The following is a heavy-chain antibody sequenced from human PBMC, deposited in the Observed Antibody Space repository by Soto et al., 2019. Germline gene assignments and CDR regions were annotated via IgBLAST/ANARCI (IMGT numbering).Heavy chain of an antibody. J-gene: IGHJ4*02. CDR2: INHSGST. CDR1: GGSFSGYY. CDR3: ARSPQRRITMIVYDY. Sequence: SETLSLTCAVYGGSFSGYYWSWIRQPPWKGLEWIGEINHSGSTNYNPSLKSRVTISVDTSKNQFSLKLSSVTAADTAVYYCARSPQRRITMIVYDYWGQGTLVTVSS. D-gene: IGHD3-22*01. V-gene: IGHV4-34*01.